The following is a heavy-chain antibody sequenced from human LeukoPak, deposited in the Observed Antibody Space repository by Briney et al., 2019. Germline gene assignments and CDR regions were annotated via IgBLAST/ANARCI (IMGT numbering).Heavy chain of an antibody. D-gene: IGHD6-6*01. CDR3: ARGMWVAARPKPEHDY. J-gene: IGHJ4*02. Sequence: GASVKVSCKASGYTFTGYYMHWVRQAPGQGLEWMGWINPNSGGTNYAQKFQGRVTMTRDTSISTAYMELSRLRSDDTAVYYCARGMWVAARPKPEHDYWGQGTLVTVSS. CDR2: INPNSGGT. CDR1: GYTFTGYY. V-gene: IGHV1-2*02.